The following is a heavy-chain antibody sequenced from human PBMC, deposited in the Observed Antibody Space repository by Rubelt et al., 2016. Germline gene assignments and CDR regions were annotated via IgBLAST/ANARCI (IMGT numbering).Heavy chain of an antibody. CDR2: INSDGSST. CDR3: ARGIGAFDI. V-gene: IGHV3-74*01. Sequence: VSRINSDGSSTSYADSVKGRFTISRDNAKNSLYLQMNSLRAEDTAVYYCARGIGAFDIWGQGTMVTVSS. D-gene: IGHD2-21*01. J-gene: IGHJ3*02.